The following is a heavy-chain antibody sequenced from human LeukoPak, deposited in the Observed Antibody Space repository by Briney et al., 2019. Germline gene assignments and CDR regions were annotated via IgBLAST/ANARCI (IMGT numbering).Heavy chain of an antibody. CDR3: ARGYDFGDP. D-gene: IGHD3-3*01. CDR1: GGSINNFY. Sequence: PSETLSLTCTVSGGSINNFYWSWIRQPAGKGLEWIGRIYTSGSTNYNPSLKSRVTMSVDTPKNQFSLKLNSVTAADTAVYYCARGYDFGDPWGQGTLVTVSS. J-gene: IGHJ5*02. V-gene: IGHV4-4*07. CDR2: IYTSGST.